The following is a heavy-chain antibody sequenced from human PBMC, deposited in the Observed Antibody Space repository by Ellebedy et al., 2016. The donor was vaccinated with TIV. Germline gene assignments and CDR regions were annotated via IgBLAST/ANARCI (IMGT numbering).Heavy chain of an antibody. V-gene: IGHV3-48*04. D-gene: IGHD6-19*01. J-gene: IGHJ4*02. CDR3: ARDDDSGWPIGDY. CDR2: ISSSSSTI. Sequence: GESLKISXAASGFTFSSYSMNWVRQAPGKGLEWVSYISSSSSTIYYADSAKGRFTISRDNARNSLYLQMHSLRAEDTAVYYCARDDDSGWPIGDYWGQGTLVTVSS. CDR1: GFTFSSYS.